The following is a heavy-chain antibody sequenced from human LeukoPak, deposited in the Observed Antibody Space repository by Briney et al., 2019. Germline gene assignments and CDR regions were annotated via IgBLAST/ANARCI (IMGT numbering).Heavy chain of an antibody. CDR2: IYSGGST. CDR1: GFTFSSYG. D-gene: IGHD3-10*01. V-gene: IGHV3-NL1*01. CDR3: ARAKPKNMVRGLIMRRESRYYFDY. Sequence: PGGSLRLSCAASGFTFSSYGIHWVRQAPGKGLEWVSVIYSGGSTYYADSVKGRFTISRDNSKSTLYIQMSSLRAEDTAVYYCARAKPKNMVRGLIMRRESRYYFDYWGQGTLVTVSS. J-gene: IGHJ4*02.